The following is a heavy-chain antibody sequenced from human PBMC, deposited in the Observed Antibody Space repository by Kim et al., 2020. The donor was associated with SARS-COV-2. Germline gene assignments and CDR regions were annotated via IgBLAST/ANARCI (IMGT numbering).Heavy chain of an antibody. D-gene: IGHD6-13*01. CDR1: GGSISSYY. Sequence: SETLSLTCTVSGGSISSYYWSWIRQPPGKGLEWIGYIYYSGSTNYNPSLKSRVTISVDTSKNQFSLKLSSVTVADTAVYYCARHSSSWETPLYYFDYWGQGTLVTVSS. V-gene: IGHV4-59*08. CDR2: IYYSGST. J-gene: IGHJ4*02. CDR3: ARHSSSWETPLYYFDY.